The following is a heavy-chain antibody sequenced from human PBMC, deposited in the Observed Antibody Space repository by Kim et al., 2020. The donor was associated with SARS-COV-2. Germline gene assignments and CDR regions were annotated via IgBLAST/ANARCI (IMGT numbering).Heavy chain of an antibody. CDR1: GGTFSSYA. D-gene: IGHD6-6*01. CDR3: ARAEYSSSYEISRYYYGMDV. J-gene: IGHJ6*02. V-gene: IGHV1-69*13. Sequence: SVKVSCKASGGTFSSYAISWVRQAPGQGLEWMGGIIPIFGTANYAQKFQGRVTITADESTSTAYMELSSLRSEDTAVYYCARAEYSSSYEISRYYYGMDVWGQGTTVTVSS. CDR2: IIPIFGTA.